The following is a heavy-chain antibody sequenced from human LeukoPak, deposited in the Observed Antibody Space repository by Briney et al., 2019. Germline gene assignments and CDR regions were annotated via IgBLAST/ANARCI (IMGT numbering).Heavy chain of an antibody. Sequence: GASVKVSCKASGYTFTGYYMHWVRQAPGQGPEWMGWINPNSGGTNYAQKFQGRVTMTRDTSISTAYMELSRLRSDDTAVYYCTRSGLWFGESHNWFDPWGQGTLVTVSS. D-gene: IGHD3-10*01. CDR2: INPNSGGT. CDR3: TRSGLWFGESHNWFDP. CDR1: GYTFTGYY. V-gene: IGHV1-2*02. J-gene: IGHJ5*02.